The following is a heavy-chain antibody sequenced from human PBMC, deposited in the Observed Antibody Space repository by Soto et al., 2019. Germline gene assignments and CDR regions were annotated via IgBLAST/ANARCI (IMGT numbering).Heavy chain of an antibody. CDR3: ARGRDCSGGSCYSGSLGWFDP. V-gene: IGHV1-69*06. J-gene: IGHJ5*02. CDR1: GGTFSSYA. Sequence: QVQLVQSGAEVKKPGSSVKVSCKASGGTFSSYAISWVRQAPGQGLEWMGGIIPIFGTANYAQKFQGRVMITADKSTSTAYMELSSLRSEDTAVYYCARGRDCSGGSCYSGSLGWFDPWGQGTLVTVSS. CDR2: IIPIFGTA. D-gene: IGHD2-15*01.